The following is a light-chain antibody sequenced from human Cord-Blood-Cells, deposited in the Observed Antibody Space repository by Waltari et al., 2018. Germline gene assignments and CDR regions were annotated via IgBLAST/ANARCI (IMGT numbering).Light chain of an antibody. V-gene: IGKV1-27*01. Sequence: IQMTQSPSSLSASVGDRVTITCRAGQGISNYLAWYQQKPGKVRKLRIYAASLLQSAVPPRFSGSGSGTELTLTISSLQPEDVATYDCQEYNSDPRGLTFGPGTKVDIQ. J-gene: IGKJ3*01. CDR3: QEYNSDPRGLT. CDR2: AAS. CDR1: QGISNY.